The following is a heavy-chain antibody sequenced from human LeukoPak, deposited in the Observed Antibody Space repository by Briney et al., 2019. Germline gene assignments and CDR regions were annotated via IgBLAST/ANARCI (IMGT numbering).Heavy chain of an antibody. J-gene: IGHJ4*02. CDR3: ARRGSQLCSSTSWKCGYFDY. D-gene: IGHD2-2*01. CDR1: GFTVSSNY. Sequence: PGGSLRLSCAASGFTVSSNYMSWVRQAPGKGLEWVSVIYSGGSTYYADSVKGRFTISRDNSKNTLYLQMNSLRAEDTAVYYCARRGSQLCSSTSWKCGYFDYWGQGTLVTVSS. CDR2: IYSGGST. V-gene: IGHV3-66*04.